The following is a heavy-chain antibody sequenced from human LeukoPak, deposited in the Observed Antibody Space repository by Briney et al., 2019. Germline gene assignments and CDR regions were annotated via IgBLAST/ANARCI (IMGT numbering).Heavy chain of an antibody. CDR2: VSVSGGLT. CDR1: GFTFSSYA. CDR3: MEGPLLGLSGIDY. Sequence: GGSQRLSCAASGFTFSSYAMSWVRQAPGKGLEWVSAVSVSGGLTYYADSVKGRFTISRDNSKSTLYLQMSSLRAEDTAVYYCMEGPLLGLSGIDYWGQGTLVTVSS. D-gene: IGHD3-10*01. V-gene: IGHV3-23*01. J-gene: IGHJ4*02.